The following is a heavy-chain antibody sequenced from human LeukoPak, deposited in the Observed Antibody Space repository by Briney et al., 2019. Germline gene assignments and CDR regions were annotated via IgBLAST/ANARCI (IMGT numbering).Heavy chain of an antibody. CDR2: TSPNTGYI. Sequence: GASVKVSCKTSGYTFTSYDMNWVRQAAGQGLEWMGWTSPNTGYIYYARKFQGRMTMATNTATRTVYMELSSLRSEDTAVYYCATSRHCSNGVCPFDYWGQGTLVTVSS. CDR3: ATSRHCSNGVCPFDY. D-gene: IGHD2-8*01. J-gene: IGHJ4*02. CDR1: GYTFTSYD. V-gene: IGHV1-8*01.